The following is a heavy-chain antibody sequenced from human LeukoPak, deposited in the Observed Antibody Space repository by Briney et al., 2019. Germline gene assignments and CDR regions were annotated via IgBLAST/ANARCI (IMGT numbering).Heavy chain of an antibody. J-gene: IGHJ4*02. CDR2: IYDSGTT. V-gene: IGHV4-31*03. CDR3: ARGGDRRGFDY. D-gene: IGHD1-14*01. Sequence: SQTLSLTCTASGGSISSGGYYWSWIRQHPGKGLEWIGYIYDSGTTYYNPSLKSRVSISVDTSKNQFSLKLSSVTAADTAVYYCARGGDRRGFDYWGQGTLVTVSS. CDR1: GGSISSGGYY.